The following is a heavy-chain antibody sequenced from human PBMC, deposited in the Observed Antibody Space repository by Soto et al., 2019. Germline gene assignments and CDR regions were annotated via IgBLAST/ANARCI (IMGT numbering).Heavy chain of an antibody. CDR2: INPNSGGT. V-gene: IGHV1-2*02. J-gene: IGHJ4*02. CDR1: GYTFTNYY. D-gene: IGHD2-21*02. CDR3: ARQLAYCGGDCYTEPIDY. Sequence: ASVKVSCKASGYTFTNYYIHWVRQAPGQGLEWMGWINPNSGGTKYAQKFQGRVTMTRDTSISTAYMDLTRLRSDDTAVYYCARQLAYCGGDCYTEPIDYWGQGTLVTV.